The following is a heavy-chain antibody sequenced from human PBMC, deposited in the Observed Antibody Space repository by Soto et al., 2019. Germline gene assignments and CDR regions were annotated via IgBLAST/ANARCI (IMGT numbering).Heavy chain of an antibody. D-gene: IGHD6-19*01. CDR2: ISDTGAST. V-gene: IGHV3-23*01. CDR1: GFTFKESA. Sequence: PGGSLRLSCAASGFTFKESAMNWVRQAPGKGLEWVASISDTGASTWYAESVRGRLSISRDNSKNTLYLQMNSLRGQDTAVYYCAKGRGSGWGWYFDKWGQGTLVTVSS. J-gene: IGHJ4*02. CDR3: AKGRGSGWGWYFDK.